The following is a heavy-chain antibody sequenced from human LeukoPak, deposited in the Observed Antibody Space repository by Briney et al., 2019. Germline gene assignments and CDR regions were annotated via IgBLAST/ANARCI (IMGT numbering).Heavy chain of an antibody. CDR3: AKGGAATMRDGYNYYYYYMEV. CDR2: ISGSGGHT. Sequence: GGSLRLSCAASGITFSSHAMSWVRQAPGKGLERVSLISGSGGHTYYGDSVKGRFTISRDNSTNRLYLQMNSLRPEDTAVYYCAKGGAATMRDGYNYYYYYMEVWGRGTTVTVSS. D-gene: IGHD5-24*01. J-gene: IGHJ6*03. CDR1: GITFSSHA. V-gene: IGHV3-23*01.